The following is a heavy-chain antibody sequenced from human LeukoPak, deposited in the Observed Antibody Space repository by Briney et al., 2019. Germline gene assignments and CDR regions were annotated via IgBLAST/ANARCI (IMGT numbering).Heavy chain of an antibody. V-gene: IGHV3-23*01. CDR3: AREREAAAGSYYFDY. CDR2: ISGSGGST. Sequence: SGGSLRLSCAASGFTFSSYAMSWVRQAPGKGLEWVSAISGSGGSTYYADSVKGRFTISRDNSKNTLYLQMNNLRAEDTAVYYCAREREAAAGSYYFDYWGQGTLVTVSS. CDR1: GFTFSSYA. J-gene: IGHJ4*02. D-gene: IGHD6-13*01.